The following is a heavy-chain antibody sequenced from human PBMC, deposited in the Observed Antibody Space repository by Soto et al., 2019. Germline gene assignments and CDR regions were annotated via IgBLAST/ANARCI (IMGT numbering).Heavy chain of an antibody. CDR3: ARGQLERRPYYYGMDV. V-gene: IGHV1-2*02. D-gene: IGHD1-1*01. Sequence: ASVKVSCKASGYTFTGYYMYWVRQAPGQGLEWMGWINPTSGGTKYAQKFQGRVTMTRDTSITKAYMELSSLRFDDTAVYYCARGQLERRPYYYGMDVWGQGTKVTVAS. J-gene: IGHJ6*02. CDR2: INPTSGGT. CDR1: GYTFTGYY.